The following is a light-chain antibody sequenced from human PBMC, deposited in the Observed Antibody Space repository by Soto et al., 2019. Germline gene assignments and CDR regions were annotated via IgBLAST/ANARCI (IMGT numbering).Light chain of an antibody. CDR2: EVN. CDR1: SSEVGYYNL. Sequence: QSVLTQPASVSGSPGQSITISCTGTSSEVGYYNLVSWYQHHPGKAPKLIIYEVNKRPSGVSNRFSGSKSGNMASLTISGLQAEDEADYHCCSYAGSSTYVFGTGTRSPS. J-gene: IGLJ1*01. CDR3: CSYAGSSTYV. V-gene: IGLV2-23*02.